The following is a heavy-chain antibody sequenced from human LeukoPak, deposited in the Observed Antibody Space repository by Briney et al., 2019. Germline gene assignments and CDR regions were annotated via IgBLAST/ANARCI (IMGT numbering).Heavy chain of an antibody. CDR2: ISGGGGST. CDR3: ASQTEYAGGWVDY. D-gene: IGHD6-19*01. J-gene: IGHJ4*02. V-gene: IGHV3-23*01. CDR1: GFIFSNYA. Sequence: GGSLRLSCAASGFIFSNYAMSWVLQAPGKGLKWVSAISGGGGSTYYADSVKGRFTISRDNSKNTLYLQMNSLRAEDTAVYYCASQTEYAGGWVDYWGQGTLVTVSS.